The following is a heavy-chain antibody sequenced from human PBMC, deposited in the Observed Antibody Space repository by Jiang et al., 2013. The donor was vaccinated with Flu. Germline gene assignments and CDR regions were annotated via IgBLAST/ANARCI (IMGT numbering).Heavy chain of an antibody. CDR3: ARNGVYSSGWYWGL. D-gene: IGHD6-19*01. V-gene: IGHV4-34*01. CDR2: INHSGST. Sequence: LLKPSETLSLTCAVYGGSFSGYYWSWIRQPPGKGLEWIGEINHSGSTNYNPSLKSRVTISVDTSKNQFSLKLSSVTAADTAVYYCARNGVYSSGWYWGLWGQGTLVTVSS. J-gene: IGHJ4*02. CDR1: GGSFSGYY.